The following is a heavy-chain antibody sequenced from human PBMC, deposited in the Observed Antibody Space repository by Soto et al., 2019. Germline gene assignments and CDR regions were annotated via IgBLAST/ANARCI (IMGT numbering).Heavy chain of an antibody. V-gene: IGHV1-18*01. CDR3: ARVRLVGKAAAMYYYVMAV. J-gene: IGHJ6*02. CDR1: GYTFTSYG. D-gene: IGHD6-13*01. CDR2: ISAYNGNT. Sequence: GASVKVSCKASGYTFTSYGISWVRQAPGQGLEWMGWISAYNGNTNYAQKLQGRVTMTTDTSTSTAYMELRSLRSDDTAVYYCARVRLVGKAAAMYYYVMAVWGQGTTVTVSS.